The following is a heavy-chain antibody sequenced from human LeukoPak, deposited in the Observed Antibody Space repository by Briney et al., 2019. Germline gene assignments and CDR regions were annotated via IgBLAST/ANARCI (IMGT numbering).Heavy chain of an antibody. Sequence: ASVKVSCKASGYTFTTYNINWVRQATGQALEWMGWMNPSTGNTGYAQRFQGRVTMTRNTPIGTAYMELSSLTADDTAVYYCARGPALVRGVITASGGDYWGQGVLVTVSS. CDR1: GYTFTTYN. D-gene: IGHD3-10*01. J-gene: IGHJ4*02. CDR3: ARGPALVRGVITASGGDY. V-gene: IGHV1-8*01. CDR2: MNPSTGNT.